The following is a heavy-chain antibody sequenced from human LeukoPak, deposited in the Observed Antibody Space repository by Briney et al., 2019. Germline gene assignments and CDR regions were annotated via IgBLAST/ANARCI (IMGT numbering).Heavy chain of an antibody. J-gene: IGHJ4*02. D-gene: IGHD6-13*01. V-gene: IGHV1-2*02. CDR3: ATGELHSSSRYSQLDY. CDR2: INPNRGDT. Sequence: ASVKVSCKASGYTFTGYYIHWVRQAPGQGLEWMGWINPNRGDTNYAQKFQGRVTMTRDTSITTAYMELRSLISGDTAVYYCATGELHSSSRYSQLDYWGQGTLVTVSS. CDR1: GYTFTGYY.